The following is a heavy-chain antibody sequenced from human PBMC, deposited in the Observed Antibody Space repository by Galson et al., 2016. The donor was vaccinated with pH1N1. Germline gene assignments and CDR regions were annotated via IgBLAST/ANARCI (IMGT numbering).Heavy chain of an antibody. J-gene: IGHJ5*01. D-gene: IGHD3-3*01. V-gene: IGHV4-39*07. CDR3: ARESLEWLIISGHRVELNWFDS. Sequence: ETLSLTCTVSGGSISSSSYYWGWIRQPPGKGLEWIGSIYYSGSTYYTASLKSRITIYVDTSKNQFSLKLNSVTAADTAVYFCARESLEWLIISGHRVELNWFDSWGQGTLVTVSS. CDR1: GGSISSSSYY. CDR2: IYYSGST.